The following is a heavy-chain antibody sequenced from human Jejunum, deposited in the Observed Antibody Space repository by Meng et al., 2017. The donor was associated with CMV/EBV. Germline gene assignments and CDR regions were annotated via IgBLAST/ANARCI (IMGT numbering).Heavy chain of an antibody. V-gene: IGHV3-30*02. CDR1: GFTFSAFG. CDR2: IRYDGNNK. D-gene: IGHD3-16*01. Sequence: VGSGGGVVQPGGSLRLSCVASGFTFSAFGMHWVRQAPGKGLESVTYIRYDGNNKYYADSVRGRFTISRDNSKNTVYLQMNSLRVEDTAVYYCAGGNDYGDYWGQGSLVTVAS. CDR3: AGGNDYGDY. J-gene: IGHJ4*02.